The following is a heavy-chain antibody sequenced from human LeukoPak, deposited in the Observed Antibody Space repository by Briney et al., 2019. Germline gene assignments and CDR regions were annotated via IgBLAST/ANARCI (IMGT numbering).Heavy chain of an antibody. D-gene: IGHD3-9*01. J-gene: IGHJ4*02. CDR1: GFTFRKYY. V-gene: IGHV3-74*01. Sequence: PGGSLRLSCAASGFTFRKYYMHWVRQAPGKGLVWVSRIDSDGGSTTYADSVKGRFTISRDNSKNTLYLQMNSLRAEDTAVYYCAREGNWFSKTTFDYWGQGTLVTVSS. CDR3: AREGNWFSKTTFDY. CDR2: IDSDGGST.